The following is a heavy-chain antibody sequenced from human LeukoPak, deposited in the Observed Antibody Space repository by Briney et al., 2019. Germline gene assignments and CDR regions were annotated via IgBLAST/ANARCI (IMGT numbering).Heavy chain of an antibody. CDR1: GFTFSSYA. D-gene: IGHD1-26*01. CDR3: AKYRSAGTRKLGYYSDY. Sequence: GGSLRLSCAASGFTFSSYAMSWVRQAPGKGLEWVSAISGSGGSTYYADSVKGRFTISRDNSKNTLYLQMNSLRAEDTAVYYCAKYRSAGTRKLGYYSDYWGQGTLVTVSS. J-gene: IGHJ4*02. CDR2: ISGSGGST. V-gene: IGHV3-23*01.